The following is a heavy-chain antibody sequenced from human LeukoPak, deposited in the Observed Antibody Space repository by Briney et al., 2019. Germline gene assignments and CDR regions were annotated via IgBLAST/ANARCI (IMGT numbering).Heavy chain of an antibody. Sequence: SETLSLTCTVSGGSLRSSGHWWVWIRQPPGKGLEWIGSIHYSGKVYYNPSLKSRVTTSVDTSTDQFSLRLSSATAADTAIYYCARQSGDQSSAWYFDAWGQGTLITVSS. J-gene: IGHJ4*02. D-gene: IGHD6-19*01. CDR3: ARQSGDQSSAWYFDA. V-gene: IGHV4-39*01. CDR1: GGSLRSSGHW. CDR2: IHYSGKV.